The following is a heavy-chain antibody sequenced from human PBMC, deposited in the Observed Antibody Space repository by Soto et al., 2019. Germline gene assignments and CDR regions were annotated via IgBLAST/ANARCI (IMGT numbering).Heavy chain of an antibody. D-gene: IGHD5-12*01. J-gene: IGHJ4*02. CDR3: ARLLYGDGYPDSVLDY. CDR2: IDPSDSYT. CDR1: GYSFTSYW. V-gene: IGHV5-10-1*01. Sequence: LKISCKGSGYSFTSYWISWVRQMPGKGLEWMGRIDPSDSYTNYSPSFQGHVTISADKSISTAYLQWSSLKASDTAMYYCARLLYGDGYPDSVLDYWGQGTLVTVSS.